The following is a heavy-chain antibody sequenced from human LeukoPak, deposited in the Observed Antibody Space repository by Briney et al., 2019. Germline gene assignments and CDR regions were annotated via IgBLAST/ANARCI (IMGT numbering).Heavy chain of an antibody. CDR3: AAGGDIAAAGTGVY. D-gene: IGHD6-13*01. CDR1: GFTFSSYS. V-gene: IGHV3-21*01. Sequence: GGSLRLSCAASGFTFSSYSMIWVRQAPGKGLEWVSSISSSSSYIYYADSLKGRFTISRDNAKNSLYLQMNSLRAEDTAVYYCAAGGDIAAAGTGVYWGQGTLVTVSS. CDR2: ISSSSSYI. J-gene: IGHJ4*02.